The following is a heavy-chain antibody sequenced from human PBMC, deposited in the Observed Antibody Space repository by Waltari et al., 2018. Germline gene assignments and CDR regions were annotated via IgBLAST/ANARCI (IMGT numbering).Heavy chain of an antibody. Sequence: QLQLQESGPGLVKPSETLSLTCAVSGGSISSNNYYWDWIRQPPGKGLEWIGSIYYSGSTYYNPSLKSRGTISVDTSKNHFSLKLGSVTAADTSLYYCARHSAYAGTGYYYGMDVWGQGTTVTVSS. CDR1: GGSISSNNYY. CDR3: ARHSAYAGTGYYYGMDV. V-gene: IGHV4-39*01. CDR2: IYYSGST. J-gene: IGHJ6*02. D-gene: IGHD6-13*01.